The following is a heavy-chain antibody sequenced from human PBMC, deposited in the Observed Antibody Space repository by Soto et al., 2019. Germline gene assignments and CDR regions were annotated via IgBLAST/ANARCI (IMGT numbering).Heavy chain of an antibody. Sequence: GGSLRLSCAASGFTLSNFWMHWVRQAPGEGLVWVSRVKSDGNSRSYADSVKGRFTISRDNAKNTMYLQMNSLRAEDTAVYYCGREAAYNWNFDYWGQGTLVTVSS. CDR1: GFTLSNFW. D-gene: IGHD1-20*01. V-gene: IGHV3-74*01. CDR3: GREAAYNWNFDY. CDR2: VKSDGNSR. J-gene: IGHJ4*02.